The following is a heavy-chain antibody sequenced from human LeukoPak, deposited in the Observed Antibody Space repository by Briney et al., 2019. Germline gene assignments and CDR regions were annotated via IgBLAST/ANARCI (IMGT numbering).Heavy chain of an antibody. CDR2: IYYSGST. CDR1: GGSISSYY. D-gene: IGHD6-19*01. Sequence: SETLSLTCTVSGGSISSYYWGWIRQPPGNGLEWIGSIYYSGSTYYNPSLKSRVTISVDTSKNQFSLKLSSVTAADTAVYYCARLESIAVAGRSAIFDYWGQGTLVTVSS. J-gene: IGHJ4*02. CDR3: ARLESIAVAGRSAIFDY. V-gene: IGHV4-39*01.